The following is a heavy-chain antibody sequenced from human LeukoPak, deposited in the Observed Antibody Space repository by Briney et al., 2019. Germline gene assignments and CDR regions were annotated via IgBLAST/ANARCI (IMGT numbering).Heavy chain of an antibody. D-gene: IGHD3-22*01. CDR1: GYTFTTYY. CDR2: INPSGGST. Sequence: ASVKVSCKASGYTFTTYYMHWVRQAPGQGLEWMGIINPSGGSTTYAQKFQGRVTMTRDTSTSTVYMELSSPRSEDTAVYYCARQSSDSSGSDAFDIWGQGTMVTVSS. CDR3: ARQSSDSSGSDAFDI. V-gene: IGHV1-46*01. J-gene: IGHJ3*02.